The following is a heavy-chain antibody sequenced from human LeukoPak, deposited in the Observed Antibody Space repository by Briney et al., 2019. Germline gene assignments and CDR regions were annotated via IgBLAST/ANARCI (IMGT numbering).Heavy chain of an antibody. Sequence: GGSLRLSCAASGFTFSSYAMHWVRQAPGKGLEWVAVISHDGSNKYYADSVKGRFTISRDNSKNTLYLQMNSLRAEDAAVYYCARVLGRCSSTSCYVGYYYGMDVWGQGTTVTVSS. CDR3: ARVLGRCSSTSCYVGYYYGMDV. D-gene: IGHD2-2*01. CDR2: ISHDGSNK. V-gene: IGHV3-30-3*01. CDR1: GFTFSSYA. J-gene: IGHJ6*02.